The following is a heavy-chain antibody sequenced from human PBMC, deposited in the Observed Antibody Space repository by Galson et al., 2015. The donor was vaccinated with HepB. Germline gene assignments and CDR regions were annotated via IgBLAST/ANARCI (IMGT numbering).Heavy chain of an antibody. Sequence: QSGAEVKKPGESLKISCKGSGFTFPSYWIAWVRQMPGKGLEWMGVIYPSDSDTRYSPSFQGQVTISADKSIRTAYLQWSSLKASDTAMYYCARQTYSNYQADYWGQGTLVTVSS. D-gene: IGHD4-11*01. CDR3: ARQTYSNYQADY. CDR2: IYPSDSDT. J-gene: IGHJ4*02. CDR1: GFTFPSYW. V-gene: IGHV5-51*01.